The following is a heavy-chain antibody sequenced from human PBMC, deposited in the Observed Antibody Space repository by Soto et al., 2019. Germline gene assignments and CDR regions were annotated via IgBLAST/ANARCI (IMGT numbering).Heavy chain of an antibody. Sequence: PGGSLRLSCAASGFTFSSYAMSWVRQAPGKGLEWVGRLRNKANSYTTEYAASVKGRFTISRDDSKNSLYLQMNSLKTEDTAVYYCVRAGIVTTPYFLVHWGQGTLVTVSS. D-gene: IGHD5-12*01. CDR3: VRAGIVTTPYFLVH. J-gene: IGHJ4*02. CDR1: GFTFSSYA. CDR2: LRNKANSYTT. V-gene: IGHV3-72*01.